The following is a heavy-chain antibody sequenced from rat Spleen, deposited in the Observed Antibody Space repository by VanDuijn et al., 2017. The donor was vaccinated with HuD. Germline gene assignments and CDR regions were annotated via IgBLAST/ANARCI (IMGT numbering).Heavy chain of an antibody. CDR2: IWGDGST. J-gene: IGHJ3*01. Sequence: QVQLKESGPGLVQSSQTLSLTCTVSGFSLISNSVHWVRQPPGKGLERMGGIWGDGSTDYNSVLKSRLSISRDTSRSQVFLKMNSLQTDDTAIYFCTSPFRWFAYWGQGTLVTVSS. CDR3: TSPFRWFAY. V-gene: IGHV2-1*01. CDR1: GFSLISNS.